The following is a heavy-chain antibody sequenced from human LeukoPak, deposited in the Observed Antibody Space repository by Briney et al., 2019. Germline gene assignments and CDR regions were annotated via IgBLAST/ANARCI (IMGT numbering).Heavy chain of an antibody. CDR3: ARAAGGYSSSTSCSAFDY. V-gene: IGHV3-21*01. D-gene: IGHD2-2*01. Sequence: GGSLRLSCAASGFTFSSYSMSWVRQAPGKGLECVSSISSSSSYIYYADSVKGRFTISRDNAKNSLYLQMNSLRAEDTAVYYCARAAGGYSSSTSCSAFDYWGQRTLVTVSS. CDR1: GFTFSSYS. J-gene: IGHJ4*02. CDR2: ISSSSSYI.